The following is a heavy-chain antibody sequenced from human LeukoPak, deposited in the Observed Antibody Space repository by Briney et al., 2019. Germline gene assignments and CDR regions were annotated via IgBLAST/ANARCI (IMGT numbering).Heavy chain of an antibody. J-gene: IGHJ4*02. D-gene: IGHD2-15*01. CDR1: GASFSGYY. Sequence: SETLSLTCAVYGASFSGYYWSWIRQPPGKGLEWIGEINHSGSTNYNPSLKSRVTISVDTSKNQFSLKLSSVTAADTAVYYCARGREDIVVVVAATLDYWGQGTLVTVSS. V-gene: IGHV4-34*01. CDR2: INHSGST. CDR3: ARGREDIVVVVAATLDY.